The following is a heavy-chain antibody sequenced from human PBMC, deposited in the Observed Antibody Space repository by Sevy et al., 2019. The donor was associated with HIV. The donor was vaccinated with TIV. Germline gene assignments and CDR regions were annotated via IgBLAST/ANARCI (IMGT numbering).Heavy chain of an antibody. Sequence: GGSLRLSCAASGFTFSDYYMSWIRQAPGNGLEWVSYISSSGSTIYYADSVKGRFTISRDNAKNSLYLQMNSLRAEDTAVYYCARPYYGSGSPYYFDYWGQGTLVTVSS. CDR3: ARPYYGSGSPYYFDY. J-gene: IGHJ4*02. CDR1: GFTFSDYY. CDR2: ISSSGSTI. V-gene: IGHV3-11*01. D-gene: IGHD3-10*01.